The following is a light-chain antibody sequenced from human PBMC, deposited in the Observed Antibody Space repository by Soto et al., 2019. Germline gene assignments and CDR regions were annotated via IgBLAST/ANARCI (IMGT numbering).Light chain of an antibody. CDR3: SSYTYRGGRVYV. V-gene: IGLV2-14*03. Sequence: QSALTQPASVSGSPGQSITISCTGTSGDVGGYDHVSWYQQHPGKAPQVIIYDVNTRPSGVSNRFSGSKSGNTASLTISGLQAEDEAYYYCSSYTYRGGRVYVFGTGTKLTVL. J-gene: IGLJ1*01. CDR1: SGDVGGYDH. CDR2: DVN.